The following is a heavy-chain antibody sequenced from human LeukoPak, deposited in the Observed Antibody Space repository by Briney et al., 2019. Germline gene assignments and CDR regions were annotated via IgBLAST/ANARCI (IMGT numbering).Heavy chain of an antibody. V-gene: IGHV3-7*05. Sequence: GGSLRLSCAASGFTFSSYWMSLVRQAPGKGLEWVANIKQDGSEKYYVDSVKGRFTISRDNAKNSLYLQMNSLRAEDTAVYYCARDLVVVVTASTAFDYWGQGTLVTVSS. CDR1: GFTFSSYW. CDR2: IKQDGSEK. J-gene: IGHJ4*02. CDR3: ARDLVVVVTASTAFDY. D-gene: IGHD2-21*02.